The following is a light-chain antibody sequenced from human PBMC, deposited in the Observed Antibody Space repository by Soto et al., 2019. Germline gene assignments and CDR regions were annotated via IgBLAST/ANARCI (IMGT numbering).Light chain of an antibody. Sequence: QSALIQPPSASGSPGQSVTISCTGTSSDVGGYNYVSWYQQYPGRAPKLMIYDVTKRPSGVPDRFSGSKSGNTASLTVSGLQAEDEADYYCSSYAASNNFYFVFGGGTKVTVL. V-gene: IGLV2-8*01. CDR1: SSDVGGYNY. CDR2: DVT. CDR3: SSYAASNNFYFV. J-gene: IGLJ3*02.